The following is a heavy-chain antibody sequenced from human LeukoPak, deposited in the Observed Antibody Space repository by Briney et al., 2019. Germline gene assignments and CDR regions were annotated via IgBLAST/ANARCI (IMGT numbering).Heavy chain of an antibody. D-gene: IGHD6-13*01. CDR2: ISWNSGSI. Sequence: GRSLRLSCAASGFTFDDYAMHWVRQAPGKGLEWVSGISWNSGSIGYADSVKGRFTISRDNAKNSLYLQMNSLRAEDTALYYCAKATYSGLDIWGQGTMVTVSS. CDR3: AKATYSGLDI. J-gene: IGHJ3*02. CDR1: GFTFDDYA. V-gene: IGHV3-9*01.